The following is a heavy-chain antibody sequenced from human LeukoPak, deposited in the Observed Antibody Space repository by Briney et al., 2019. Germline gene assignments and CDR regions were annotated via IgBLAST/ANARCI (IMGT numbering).Heavy chain of an antibody. D-gene: IGHD4-17*01. CDR3: ARDSPSHGDYVGYFDN. CDR1: GFTFSSYW. CDR2: IWYDGSNK. Sequence: GGSLRLSCAASGFTFSSYWMHWVRQAPGKGLEWVAVIWYDGSNKWYADSVKGRFTISRDNSKNTLYLQMNSLRAEDTAVYYCARDSPSHGDYVGYFDNWGQGTLVTVSS. J-gene: IGHJ4*02. V-gene: IGHV3-33*08.